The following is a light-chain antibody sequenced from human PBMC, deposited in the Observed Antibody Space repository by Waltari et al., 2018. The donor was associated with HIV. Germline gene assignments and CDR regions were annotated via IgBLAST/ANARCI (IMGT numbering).Light chain of an antibody. CDR2: PDS. J-gene: IGLJ3*02. CDR3: QAWDSSTVWV. CDR1: KLGDKY. V-gene: IGLV3-1*01. Sequence: SYELTQPPSVSVSPGQTASIPCPGDKLGDKYACWYQQKPGQSPVLVIYPDSKRPSGIPERFSGSNSGNTATLTISGTQAMDEADYYCQAWDSSTVWVFGGGTKLTVL.